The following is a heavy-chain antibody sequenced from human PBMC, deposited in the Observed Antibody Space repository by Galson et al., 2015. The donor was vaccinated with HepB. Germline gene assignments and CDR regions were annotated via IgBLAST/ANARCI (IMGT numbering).Heavy chain of an antibody. CDR3: AREHCSGGSCSADFDY. Sequence: SLRLSCAASGFTFSDYYMSWIRQAPGKGLEWVSYISSSSSYTNYADSVKGRFTISRDNAKNSLYLQMNSLRAEDTAVYYCAREHCSGGSCSADFDYWGQGTLVTVSS. J-gene: IGHJ4*02. V-gene: IGHV3-11*06. D-gene: IGHD2-15*01. CDR1: GFTFSDYY. CDR2: ISSSSSYT.